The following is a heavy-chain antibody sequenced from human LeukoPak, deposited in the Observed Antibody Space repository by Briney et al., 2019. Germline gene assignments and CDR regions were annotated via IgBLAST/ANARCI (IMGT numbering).Heavy chain of an antibody. J-gene: IGHJ4*02. CDR1: GGSISSGGYY. V-gene: IGHV4-31*03. D-gene: IGHD6-19*01. Sequence: PSETLSLTCTVSGGSISSGGYYWSWIRQHPGKGLEWIGYIYYSGSTYYNPSLKSRVTISVDTSKNQFSLKLSSVTAADTAVYYCARGAEYNSGWYGFDYWGQGTLVTVSS. CDR3: ARGAEYNSGWYGFDY. CDR2: IYYSGST.